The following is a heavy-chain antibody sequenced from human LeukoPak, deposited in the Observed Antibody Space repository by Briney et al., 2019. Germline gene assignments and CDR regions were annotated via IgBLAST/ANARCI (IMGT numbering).Heavy chain of an antibody. Sequence: SGGSLRLSCATSGFTFNSYDMHWVRHPPGKGLQWVAGVSYDAKKTYYADSVKGRFSISRDNSKNTLYLQMNSLRAEDTAVYYCASARGSNYGSLGDWGQGTLVTVSS. CDR2: VSYDAKKT. J-gene: IGHJ4*02. CDR1: GFTFNSYD. V-gene: IGHV3-30*14. D-gene: IGHD5-18*01. CDR3: ASARGSNYGSLGD.